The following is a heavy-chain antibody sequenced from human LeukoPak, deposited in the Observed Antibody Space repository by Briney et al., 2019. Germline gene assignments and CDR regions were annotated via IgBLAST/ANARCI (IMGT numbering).Heavy chain of an antibody. Sequence: SETLSLTCTVSGGSISSYYWSWIRQPPGKGLEWIGYIYYSGSTNYNPSLKSRVTISVDTSKNQFSLKLSSVTAADTAVYYCARQYYDSSGYSYYYYYMDVWGKGTTVTVSS. CDR3: ARQYYDSSGYSYYYYYMDV. D-gene: IGHD3-22*01. J-gene: IGHJ6*03. V-gene: IGHV4-59*08. CDR1: GGSISSYY. CDR2: IYYSGST.